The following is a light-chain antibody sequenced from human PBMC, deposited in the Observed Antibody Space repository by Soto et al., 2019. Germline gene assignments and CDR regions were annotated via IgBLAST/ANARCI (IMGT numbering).Light chain of an antibody. Sequence: TQSPSSLSASVGDRVTITCQASQDISSYLAWYQQKPGQAPRLLIYDASSRATGIPDRFSGSGSGTDFTLTISRLEPEDFAVYYCQQYGSSPPITFGQGTRLEIK. V-gene: IGKV3-20*01. CDR3: QQYGSSPPIT. J-gene: IGKJ5*01. CDR2: DAS. CDR1: QDISSY.